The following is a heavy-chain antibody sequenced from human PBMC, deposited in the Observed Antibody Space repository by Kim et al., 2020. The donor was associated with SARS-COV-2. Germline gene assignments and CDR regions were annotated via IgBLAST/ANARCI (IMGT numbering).Heavy chain of an antibody. J-gene: IGHJ3*01. CDR2: ITASGTTI. V-gene: IGHV3-48*03. D-gene: IGHD1-26*01. CDR1: GFTLSSYE. Sequence: GGSLRLSCVGSGFTLSSYEMHWVRQAPGGGLEWVSYITASGTTIYYGDSVKGRFTLSRDDAKNSLNLQMDSLRVEDTAIYFCARDRRKNNIVGLYPHGFDLWGQGTMVTVSS. CDR3: ARDRRKNNIVGLYPHGFDL.